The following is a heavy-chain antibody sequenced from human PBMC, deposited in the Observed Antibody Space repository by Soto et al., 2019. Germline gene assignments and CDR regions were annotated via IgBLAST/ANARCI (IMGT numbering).Heavy chain of an antibody. CDR1: GGSISSGDYY. D-gene: IGHD3-22*01. J-gene: IGHJ4*02. CDR2: IYYSGST. V-gene: IGHV4-30-4*01. CDR3: ARIISYDSSGYPREGYFDY. Sequence: SETLSLTCTVSGGSISSGDYYWSWIRQPPGKGLEWIGYIYYSGSTYYNPSLKSRVTISVDTSKNQFSLKLSSVTAADTAVCYCARIISYDSSGYPREGYFDYWGQGTLVTVSS.